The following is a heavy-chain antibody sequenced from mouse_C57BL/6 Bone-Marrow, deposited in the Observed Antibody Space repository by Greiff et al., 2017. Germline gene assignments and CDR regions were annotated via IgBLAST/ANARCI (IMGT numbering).Heavy chain of an antibody. D-gene: IGHD2-1*01. CDR1: GYSITSGYY. V-gene: IGHV3-6*01. Sequence: EVKLVESGPGLVKPSQSLSLTCSVTGYSITSGYYWNWIRQFPGNKLEWMGYISYDGSNNYNPSLKNRISITRDTSKNQFFLKLNSVTTEDTATYYCVYGNYEDAMDYWGQGTSVTVSS. CDR2: ISYDGSN. J-gene: IGHJ4*01. CDR3: VYGNYEDAMDY.